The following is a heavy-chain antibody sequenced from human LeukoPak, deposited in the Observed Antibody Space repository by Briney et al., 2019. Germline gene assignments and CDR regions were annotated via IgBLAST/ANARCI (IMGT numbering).Heavy chain of an antibody. D-gene: IGHD1-1*01. CDR2: TYYSGST. V-gene: IGHV4-39*01. Sequence: SETLSLTCTVSGGSISSSSYYWGWIRQPPGKGLEWIGSTYYSGSTYYNPSLKSRVTISVDTSKNQFSLKLSSVTAADTAVYYCARQERTVPDYWGQGTLVTVSS. CDR1: GGSISSSSYY. J-gene: IGHJ4*02. CDR3: ARQERTVPDY.